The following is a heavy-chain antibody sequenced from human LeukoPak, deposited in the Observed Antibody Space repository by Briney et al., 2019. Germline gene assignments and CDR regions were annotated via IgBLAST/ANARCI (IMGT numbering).Heavy chain of an antibody. Sequence: GGSLRLSCAASGFTFSSYGMHWVRQAPGKGLEWVAFIRYDGSNKYYADSVKGRFTISRDNSKNTLYLQMNSLRAEDTAVYYCAKDHYHGDYVGFDYWGQGTLVTVSS. CDR3: AKDHYHGDYVGFDY. V-gene: IGHV3-30*02. CDR1: GFTFSSYG. D-gene: IGHD4-17*01. CDR2: IRYDGSNK. J-gene: IGHJ4*02.